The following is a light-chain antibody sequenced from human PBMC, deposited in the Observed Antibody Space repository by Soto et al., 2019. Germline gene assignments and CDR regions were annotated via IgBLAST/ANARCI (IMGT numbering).Light chain of an antibody. Sequence: QLVLTQSPSASASLGASVKLTCTLSSGHSSYAIAWHQQQPEKGPRYLMKLDSDGSHTTGDAIPDRFSGSSSGAERYLTISSLQSEDEADYYCQTWGTGIHVVFGGGTKLTV. CDR3: QTWGTGIHVV. J-gene: IGLJ2*01. V-gene: IGLV4-69*01. CDR1: SGHSSYA. CDR2: LDSDGSH.